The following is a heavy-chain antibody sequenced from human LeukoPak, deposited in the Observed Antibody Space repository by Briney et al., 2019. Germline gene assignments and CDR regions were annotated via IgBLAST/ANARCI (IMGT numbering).Heavy chain of an antibody. J-gene: IGHJ4*02. CDR2: INHSGST. V-gene: IGHV4-34*01. CDR1: GGSFSGYY. CDR3: ARDPSGYYPYFDY. Sequence: SETLSLTCAVYGGSFSGYYCSWIRQPPGKGLEWIGEINHSGSTNYNPSLKSRVTISVDTSKNQFSLKLSSVTAADTAVYYCARDPSGYYPYFDYWGQGTLVTVSS. D-gene: IGHD3-3*01.